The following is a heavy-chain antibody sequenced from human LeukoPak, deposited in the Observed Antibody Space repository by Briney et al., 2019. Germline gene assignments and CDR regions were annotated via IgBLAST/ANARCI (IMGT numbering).Heavy chain of an antibody. J-gene: IGHJ3*02. Sequence: ASVKASCKASGYTFTSYGISWVRQAHGQGLEWMGWISAYNGNTNYAQKLQGRVTMTTDTSTSTAYMELRSLRSDDTAVYYCARDIWDFVKWMGNDAFDIWGQGTMVTVSS. CDR3: ARDIWDFVKWMGNDAFDI. D-gene: IGHD3/OR15-3a*01. V-gene: IGHV1-18*01. CDR1: GYTFTSYG. CDR2: ISAYNGNT.